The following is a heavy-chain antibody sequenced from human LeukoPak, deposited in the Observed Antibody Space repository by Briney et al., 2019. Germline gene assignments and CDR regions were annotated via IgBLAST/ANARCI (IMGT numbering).Heavy chain of an antibody. CDR3: ARDGYCTNGVCYNYMDV. CDR1: GGSISSSSYY. D-gene: IGHD2-8*01. CDR2: IYYSGST. V-gene: IGHV4-39*07. J-gene: IGHJ6*03. Sequence: PSETLSLTCTVSGGSISSSSYYWGWIRQPPGKGLEWIGSIYYSGSTYYNPSLKSRVTISVDTSKNQFSLKLSSVTAADTAVYYCARDGYCTNGVCYNYMDVWGKGTTVTVSS.